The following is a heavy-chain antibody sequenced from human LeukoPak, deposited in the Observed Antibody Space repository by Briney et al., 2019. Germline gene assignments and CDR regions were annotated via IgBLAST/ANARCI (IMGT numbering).Heavy chain of an antibody. CDR3: ARDQGGTMVRGVIIFDAFDI. J-gene: IGHJ3*02. CDR2: IWYHGSNK. CDR1: GFTFSSYG. Sequence: GGSLRLSCAASGFTFSSYGMHWVRQAPGKGLEWVAVIWYHGSNKYYADSVKGRFTISRDNSKNTLYLQMNSLRAEDTAVYYCARDQGGTMVRGVIIFDAFDIWGQGTMVTVSS. D-gene: IGHD3-10*01. V-gene: IGHV3-33*01.